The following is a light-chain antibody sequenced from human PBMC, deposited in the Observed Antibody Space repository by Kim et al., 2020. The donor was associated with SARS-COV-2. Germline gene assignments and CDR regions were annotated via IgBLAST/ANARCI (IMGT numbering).Light chain of an antibody. CDR1: KLGDKY. CDR2: QDS. J-gene: IGLJ3*02. V-gene: IGLV3-1*01. CDR3: QAWDSSTWV. Sequence: SVSPGQNARIPCAGDKLGDKYACWYQQKPGQSPLLVIYQDSKRPSGIPERFSGSNSGNTATLTISGTQAMDEAVYYCQAWDSSTWVCGGGTQLTVL.